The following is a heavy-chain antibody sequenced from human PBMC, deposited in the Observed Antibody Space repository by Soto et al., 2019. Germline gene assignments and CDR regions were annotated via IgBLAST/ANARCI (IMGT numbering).Heavy chain of an antibody. CDR3: ARPIVVAPVYYAIDL. J-gene: IGHJ6*02. CDR2: IYHSGST. CDR1: GGSISSGGYS. V-gene: IGHV4-30-2*01. D-gene: IGHD3-22*01. Sequence: SETLSLTCAVSGGSISSGGYSWSWIRQPPGMGLEWIGHIYHSGSTHYNPSLESRVTMSVDRPKNQFSLKLSSVTAADTAVYYCARPIVVAPVYYAIDLWGHGTTVTVSS.